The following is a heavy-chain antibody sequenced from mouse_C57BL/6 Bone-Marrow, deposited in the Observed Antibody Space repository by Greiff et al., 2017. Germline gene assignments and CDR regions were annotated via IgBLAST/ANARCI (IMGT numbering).Heavy chain of an antibody. D-gene: IGHD3-2*02. Sequence: QVQLQQPGAELVKPGASVKLSCKASGYTFTSYWMQWVKQRPGQGLEWIGEIDPSDSYTNYNQKFKGKATLTVDTSSSTAYMQLSSLTSEDSAVYYYARCTAQAEAMDYWGQGTSVTVSS. V-gene: IGHV1-50*01. CDR3: ARCTAQAEAMDY. CDR2: IDPSDSYT. CDR1: GYTFTSYW. J-gene: IGHJ4*01.